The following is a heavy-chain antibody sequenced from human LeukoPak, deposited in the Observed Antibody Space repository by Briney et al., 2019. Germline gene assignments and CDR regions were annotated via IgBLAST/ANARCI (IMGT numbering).Heavy chain of an antibody. CDR1: GGTFSSYA. V-gene: IGHV1-69*05. D-gene: IGHD2-2*01. Sequence: ASVKVSCKASGGTFSSYAISWVRQAPGQGLEWMGGIIPIFGTANYAQKFQGRVTITTDESTSTAYMELSSLRSEDTAVYYCAARVTSSTRPNWFDPWGQGTLVTVSS. J-gene: IGHJ5*02. CDR2: IIPIFGTA. CDR3: AARVTSSTRPNWFDP.